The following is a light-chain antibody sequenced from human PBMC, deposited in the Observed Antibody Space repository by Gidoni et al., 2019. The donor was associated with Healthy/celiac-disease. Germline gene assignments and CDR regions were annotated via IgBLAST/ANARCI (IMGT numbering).Light chain of an antibody. CDR2: GAS. J-gene: IGKJ1*01. CDR3: QQYNNWPGT. CDR1: QSVSSN. V-gene: IGKV3-15*01. Sequence: EIVMTQSPATLSVSPGERATLSCRASQSVSSNLAWYQQKPGQAPRLLIYGASSGSGTEFTLTISSLQSEDFAVYYCQQYNNWPGTFGQGTKVEIK.